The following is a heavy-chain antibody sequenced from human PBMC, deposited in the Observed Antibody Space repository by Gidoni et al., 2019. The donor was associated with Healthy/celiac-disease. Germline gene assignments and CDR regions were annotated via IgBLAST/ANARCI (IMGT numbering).Heavy chain of an antibody. CDR2: ISSSGSTI. D-gene: IGHD2-15*01. CDR3: ARARAGVAALDY. V-gene: IGHV3-48*03. J-gene: IGHJ4*02. Sequence: EVQLVESGGGLVQPGGSLRLSCAASGFTFSSYEMNWVRQAPGKGMEWGSYISSSGSTIYYADSVKGRFTISRDNAKNSLYLQMNSLRAEDTAVYYCARARAGVAALDYWGQGTLVTVSS. CDR1: GFTFSSYE.